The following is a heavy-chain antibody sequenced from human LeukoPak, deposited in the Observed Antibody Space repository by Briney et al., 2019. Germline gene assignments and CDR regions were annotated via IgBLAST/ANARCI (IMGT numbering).Heavy chain of an antibody. CDR1: GFTFRDAA. CDR2: ISSSGANA. Sequence: GGSLRLSCAASGFTFRDAAMTWVRQAPGKGLEWVSLISSSGANAYYADSVKGRFTISRDNAKNSLSLQMNSLRAEDTAVHYCARATYSSSWRDYYGMDVWGQGTTVTVSS. J-gene: IGHJ6*02. V-gene: IGHV3-21*01. D-gene: IGHD6-13*01. CDR3: ARATYSSSWRDYYGMDV.